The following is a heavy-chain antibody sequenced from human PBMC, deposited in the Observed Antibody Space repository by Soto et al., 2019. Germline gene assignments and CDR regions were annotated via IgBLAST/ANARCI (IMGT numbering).Heavy chain of an antibody. J-gene: IGHJ5*02. Sequence: GGSLRLSSAASGFTFSSYSMNWVRQAPGKGLEWVSSISSSSSYIYYADSVKGRFTISRDNAKNSLYLQMNSLRAEDTAVYYCARDRNTAMANNWFDPWGQGTLVTVSS. CDR1: GFTFSSYS. V-gene: IGHV3-21*01. D-gene: IGHD5-18*01. CDR3: ARDRNTAMANNWFDP. CDR2: ISSSSSYI.